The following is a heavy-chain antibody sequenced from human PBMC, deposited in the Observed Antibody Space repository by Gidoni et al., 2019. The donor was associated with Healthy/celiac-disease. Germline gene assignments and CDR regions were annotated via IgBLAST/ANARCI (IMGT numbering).Heavy chain of an antibody. J-gene: IGHJ2*01. CDR3: ARDAMGLWFGEDWYFDL. D-gene: IGHD3-10*01. CDR1: GYTFTGYY. CDR2: INPNSGGT. Sequence: QVQLVQSGAEVKKPGASVKVSCKASGYTFTGYYMHWVRQAPGQGLEWMGWINPNSGGTNYAQKFQGRVTMTRDTSISTAYMELSRLRSDDTAVYYCARDAMGLWFGEDWYFDLWGRGTLVTVSS. V-gene: IGHV1-2*02.